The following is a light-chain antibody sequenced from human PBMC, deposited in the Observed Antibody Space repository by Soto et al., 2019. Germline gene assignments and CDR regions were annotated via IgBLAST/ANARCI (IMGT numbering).Light chain of an antibody. J-gene: IGKJ3*01. CDR2: DAS. CDR3: QQRSNWLLFT. Sequence: EIVLTQSTATLSLSPGERATLSCRASQSVSSYLAWYQQKPGQAPRLLIYDASNSATGIPARFSGSGSGTEFTLTICSLEPEDFAVYYCQQRSNWLLFTFGPGTKVDIK. CDR1: QSVSSY. V-gene: IGKV3-11*01.